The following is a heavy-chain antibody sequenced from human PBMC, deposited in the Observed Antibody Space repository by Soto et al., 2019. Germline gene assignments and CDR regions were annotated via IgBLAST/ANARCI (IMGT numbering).Heavy chain of an antibody. Sequence: QVQLVQSGAEVKKPGASVKVSCKASGYTFTSYDINWVRQATGQGREWMGWMNPNSGNTGYAQKFQGRVTMTRNTSISTAYMELSSLRSEDTAVYYCARSGIAARRYYYYGMDVWGQGTTVTVSS. D-gene: IGHD6-13*01. CDR1: GYTFTSYD. V-gene: IGHV1-8*01. CDR2: MNPNSGNT. CDR3: ARSGIAARRYYYYGMDV. J-gene: IGHJ6*02.